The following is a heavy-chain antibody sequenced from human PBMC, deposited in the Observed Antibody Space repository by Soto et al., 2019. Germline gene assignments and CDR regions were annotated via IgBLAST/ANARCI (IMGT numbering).Heavy chain of an antibody. D-gene: IGHD5-12*01. CDR1: GGSGSFSGYL. J-gene: IGHJ5*02. CDR3: ARGYSGYDTTPSSNWFDP. Sequence: QVQLQQWGAGLLKPSETLSLTCAVYGGSGSFSGYLWSWIRQPPGNGLEWIGEINHSGSTNYNPSRKSRVTISVDTSKNQFSLKLSSVTAADTAVYYCARGYSGYDTTPSSNWFDPWGQGTLVTVSS. V-gene: IGHV4-34*01. CDR2: INHSGST.